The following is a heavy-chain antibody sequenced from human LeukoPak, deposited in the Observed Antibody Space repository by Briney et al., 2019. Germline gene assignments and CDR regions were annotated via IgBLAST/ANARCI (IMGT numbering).Heavy chain of an antibody. CDR3: AKDLARMGYDGHGHPIDY. CDR1: GFTFSSYG. Sequence: GGSLRLSCAASGFTFSSYGVHRVRQAPVKGLEWVAVISYDGSNKYYADSVKGRFTISRDNSKNTMYLQMDSLRAEDTAVYYRAKDLARMGYDGHGHPIDYWGQGTLVSVSS. D-gene: IGHD3-16*01. V-gene: IGHV3-30*18. J-gene: IGHJ4*02. CDR2: ISYDGSNK.